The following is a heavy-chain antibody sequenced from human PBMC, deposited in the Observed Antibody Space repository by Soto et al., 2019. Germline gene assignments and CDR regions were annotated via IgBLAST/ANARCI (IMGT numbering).Heavy chain of an antibody. CDR2: IYWDDDD. D-gene: IGHD3-3*01. Sequence: QITLKESGPTLVKPTQTLTLTCNFSGFSLSTSGLGVSWIRQPPGKALEWLALIYWDDDDRYSPSLKTRLSLRNETSTRQVVLTLTNLNGSDTATYFCAHLSLGLIWTWGQVALDTVS. CDR1: GFSLSTSGLG. J-gene: IGHJ4*02. V-gene: IGHV2-5*02. CDR3: AHLSLGLIWT.